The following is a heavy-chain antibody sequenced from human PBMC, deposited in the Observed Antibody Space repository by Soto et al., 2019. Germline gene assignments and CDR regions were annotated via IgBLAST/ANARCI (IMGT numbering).Heavy chain of an antibody. V-gene: IGHV4-34*01. CDR2: INHSGST. CDR1: GGSFSGYY. J-gene: IGHJ3*02. CDR3: ARDFRRIAVAGSDAFDI. Sequence: QVQLQQWGAGLLKPSETLSLTCAVYGGSFSGYYWSWIRQPPGKGLEWIGEINHSGSTNYNPSLKSRVTISVDTSKNQFSLKLSSVTAAVTAVYYCARDFRRIAVAGSDAFDIWGQGTMVTVSS. D-gene: IGHD6-19*01.